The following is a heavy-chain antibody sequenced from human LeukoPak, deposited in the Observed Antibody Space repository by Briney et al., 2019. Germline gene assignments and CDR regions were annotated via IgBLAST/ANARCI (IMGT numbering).Heavy chain of an antibody. Sequence: GGSLRLSCAASGFSVSDYYMNWIRQSPGKGLEWISFISSSGSTIFYADSVKGRFTISRDNARNSLYLQMNSLRAEDTAVYYCARDPYSGTYGDTYYYYMDVWGKGTTVTISS. J-gene: IGHJ6*03. V-gene: IGHV3-11*04. CDR1: GFSVSDYY. CDR3: ARDPYSGTYGDTYYYYMDV. CDR2: ISSSGSTI. D-gene: IGHD1-26*01.